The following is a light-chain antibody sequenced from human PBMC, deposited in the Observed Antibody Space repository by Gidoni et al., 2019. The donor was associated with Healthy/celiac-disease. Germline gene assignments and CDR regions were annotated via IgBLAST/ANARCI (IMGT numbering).Light chain of an antibody. CDR3: QQYDNLPYT. CDR1: QDISNY. CDR2: DAS. V-gene: IGKV1-33*01. J-gene: IGKJ2*01. Sequence: DIQMAQSPSSQSASVGDRVIITCQASQDISNYLNWYQQKPGKAPKLLIYDASNLETGVPSRFSGSGSGTDFTFTISSLQPEDIATYYCQQYDNLPYTFGQGTKLEIK.